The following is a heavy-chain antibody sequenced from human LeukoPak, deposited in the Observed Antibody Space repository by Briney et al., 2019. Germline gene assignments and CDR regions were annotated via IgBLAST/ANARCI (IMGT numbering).Heavy chain of an antibody. D-gene: IGHD2-2*01. CDR1: GGSFSGYY. CDR2: INHSGST. Sequence: PSETLSLTCAVYGGSFSGYYWSWIRQPPGKGLEWIGEINHSGSTNYNPSLKSRVTISVDTSKNQFSLKLSSVTAADTAVYYCARQKDIVVVPAASRAAADSHYFDYWGQGTLVTVSS. V-gene: IGHV4-34*01. J-gene: IGHJ4*02. CDR3: ARQKDIVVVPAASRAAADSHYFDY.